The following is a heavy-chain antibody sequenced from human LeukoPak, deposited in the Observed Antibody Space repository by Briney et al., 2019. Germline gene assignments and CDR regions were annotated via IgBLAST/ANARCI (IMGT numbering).Heavy chain of an antibody. CDR2: INHSGST. CDR3: ARGESRRYYGSGY. D-gene: IGHD3-10*01. CDR1: GGSFSGYY. V-gene: IGHV4-34*01. Sequence: SETLSLTCAVYGGSFSGYYWSWIRQPPGKGLEWCGEINHSGSTNYNPSLKSRVTISVDTSKNQFSLKLSSVTAADTAVYYCARGESRRYYGSGYWGQGTLVTVSS. J-gene: IGHJ4*02.